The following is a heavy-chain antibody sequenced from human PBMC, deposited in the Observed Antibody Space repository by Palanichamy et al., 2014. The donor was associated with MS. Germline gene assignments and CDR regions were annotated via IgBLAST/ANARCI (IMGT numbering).Heavy chain of an antibody. J-gene: IGHJ2*01. D-gene: IGHD3-3*02. CDR2: IHHSGSS. CDR1: GGSFSGYY. Sequence: QVLQQQWGAGLLKPSETLSLACAMNGGSFSGYYWAWIRQPPGKGLEWIGEIHHSGSSNYNPSLKSRVTFSVDTPKKHLSLNLTSVTAADTAVYYCARVPALAYWYFDLWDRGTLVTVSS. V-gene: IGHV4-34*02. CDR3: ARVPALAYWYFDL.